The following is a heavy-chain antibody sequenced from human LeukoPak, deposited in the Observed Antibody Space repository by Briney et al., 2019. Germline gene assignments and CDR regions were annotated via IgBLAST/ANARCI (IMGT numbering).Heavy chain of an antibody. D-gene: IGHD6-19*01. CDR2: INPKGGGT. J-gene: IGHJ4*02. V-gene: IGHV1-2*02. CDR1: GYTLTGSY. CDR3: ARIRYERGWGFDY. Sequence: ASVKVSCKAPGYTLTGSYMYSVRQAPGQGLGWMGWINPKGGGTKYAQKFQGRVTMTRDTSISTAYMNLSRLRSDDTAVYYCARIRYERGWGFDYWGQGTLVTVSS.